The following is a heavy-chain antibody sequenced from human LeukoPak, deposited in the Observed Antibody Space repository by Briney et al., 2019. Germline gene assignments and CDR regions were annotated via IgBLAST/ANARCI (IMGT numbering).Heavy chain of an antibody. V-gene: IGHV1-3*03. J-gene: IGHJ4*02. CDR1: GYTFTSYA. D-gene: IGHD6-19*01. CDR3: ARDWGSGWQFDY. CDR2: INAGNGNT. Sequence: PGRSLRLSCAASGYTFTSYAMHWVRQAPGQRLEWMGWINAGNGNTKYSQEFQGRVTITRDTSASTAYMELSSLRSEDMAVYYCARDWGSGWQFDYWGQGTLVTVSS.